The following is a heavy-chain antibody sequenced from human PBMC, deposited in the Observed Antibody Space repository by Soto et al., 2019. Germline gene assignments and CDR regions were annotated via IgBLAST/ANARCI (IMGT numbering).Heavy chain of an antibody. V-gene: IGHV3-23*01. CDR3: AKATATGGGAFDI. CDR2: ILVGGST. D-gene: IGHD2-8*02. CDR1: GFTCSGYD. J-gene: IGHJ3*02. Sequence: SLRLSCAASGFTCSGYDMSWVRQAPGKGLEWVSTILVGGSTHYPDSVKGRFTISRDNSKNTVFLQMNSLTAGDTAVYYCAKATATGGGAFDICGQGTMVTVSS.